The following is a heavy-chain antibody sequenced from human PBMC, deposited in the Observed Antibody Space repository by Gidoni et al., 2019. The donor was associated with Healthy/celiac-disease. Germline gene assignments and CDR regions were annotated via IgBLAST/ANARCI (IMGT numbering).Heavy chain of an antibody. CDR1: GLTLGSYA. J-gene: IGHJ4*02. CDR3: ARDASDDYGDYGFDY. CDR2: ISYDGSNK. D-gene: IGHD4-17*01. Sequence: QVQLVESGGGVVQPGRSLRLSGAAAGLTLGSYAMHWVRQAPGKGLVWVAVISYDGSNKYYADSVKGRFTISRDNSKNTLYLQMNSLRAEDTAVYYCARDASDDYGDYGFDYWGQGTLVTVSS. V-gene: IGHV3-30-3*01.